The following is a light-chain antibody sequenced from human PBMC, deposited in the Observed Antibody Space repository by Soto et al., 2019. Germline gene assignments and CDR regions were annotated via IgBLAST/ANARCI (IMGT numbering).Light chain of an antibody. CDR2: DTS. CDR1: QSVSSSH. CDR3: QQYGASPWT. Sequence: EVELTQSPGTLSLSPGERATLSCRASQSVSSSHLAWYQQQRGQAPRLLIYDTSTRATGIPDRFSGSGSGTDFTLTISSLEPEDFAVYQWQQYGASPWTFGQGTMVEVK. J-gene: IGKJ1*01. V-gene: IGKV3-20*01.